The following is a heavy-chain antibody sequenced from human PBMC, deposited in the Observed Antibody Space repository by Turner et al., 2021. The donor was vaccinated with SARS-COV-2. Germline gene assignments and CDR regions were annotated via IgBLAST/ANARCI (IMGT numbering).Heavy chain of an antibody. Sequence: KHSETLSLIFAFNGGSLSGYYWTWIRTPPGKGLEWIGEVHTYGTTYSNPSLKSRVSMSVDTSNILFPAEDGIRDGAVTGVQTCALPIAKPATLVRGGQGTLVTVSS. V-gene: IGHV4-34*01. D-gene: IGHD6-19*01. CDR2: VHTYGTT. CDR1: GGSLSGYY. J-gene: IGHJ4*02. CDR3: ALPIAKPATLVR.